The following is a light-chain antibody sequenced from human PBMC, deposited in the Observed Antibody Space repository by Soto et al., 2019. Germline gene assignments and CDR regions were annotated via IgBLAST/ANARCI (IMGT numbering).Light chain of an antibody. CDR3: QTWGTGIHVV. V-gene: IGLV4-69*01. J-gene: IGLJ2*01. Sequence: QTVGTQSPSASASLGASVKLTCTLSSGHSSYAIAWHQQQPEKGPRYLMKLDSDGSHTKGDAIPDRFSGSSSGAERYLTISSLQSEDEADYYCQTWGTGIHVVFGGGTKVTVL. CDR1: SGHSSYA. CDR2: LDSDGSH.